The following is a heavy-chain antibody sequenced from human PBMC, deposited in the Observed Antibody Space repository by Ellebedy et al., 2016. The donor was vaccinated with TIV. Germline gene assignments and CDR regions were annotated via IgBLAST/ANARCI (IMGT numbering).Heavy chain of an antibody. V-gene: IGHV3-23*01. CDR3: AKEFPPSGDDGVIGAFDI. J-gene: IGHJ3*02. D-gene: IGHD2-21*01. CDR1: GFTFSSYA. Sequence: GGSLRLXCAASGFTFSSYAMSWVRQAPGKGLEWVSAISGSGGSTYYADSVKGRFTISRDNSKNTRYLQMNSLRAEDTAVYYCAKEFPPSGDDGVIGAFDIWGQGTMVTVSS. CDR2: ISGSGGST.